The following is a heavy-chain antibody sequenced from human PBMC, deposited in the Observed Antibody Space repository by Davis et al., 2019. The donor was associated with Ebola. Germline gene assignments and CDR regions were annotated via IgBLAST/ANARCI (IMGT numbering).Heavy chain of an antibody. CDR1: GGSISSGGYY. CDR2: IYYSGST. V-gene: IGHV4-31*03. CDR3: ARSRDLYGMDV. Sequence: MPSETLSLTCTVSGGSISSGGYYWSWIRQHPGKGLEWIGYIYYSGSTYYNPSLKSRVTISVDTSKNQFSLKLSSVTAADTAVYYCARSRDLYGMDVWGQGTTVTVSS. J-gene: IGHJ6*02.